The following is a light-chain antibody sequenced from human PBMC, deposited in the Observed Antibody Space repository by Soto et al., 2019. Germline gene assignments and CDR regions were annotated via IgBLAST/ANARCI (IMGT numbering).Light chain of an antibody. CDR2: ENS. V-gene: IGLV1-51*02. J-gene: IGLJ1*01. CDR3: GTWDSSLSAVV. CDR1: SSNIGNNY. Sequence: QSVLTQPPSVSAAPGQEVTISCSGSSSNIGNNYVSWYQQLPGTAPKLLIYENSKRPSGIPDRFSGSKSGTSATLGISGLQTGDEADYYCGTWDSSLSAVVFGTGTKVTVL.